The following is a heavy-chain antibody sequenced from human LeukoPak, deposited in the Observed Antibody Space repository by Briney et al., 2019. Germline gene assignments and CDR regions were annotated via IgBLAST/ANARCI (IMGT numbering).Heavy chain of an antibody. CDR1: GYNLTSYW. V-gene: IGHV5-51*01. CDR2: IYPADSDT. J-gene: IGHJ4*02. Sequence: GESLKISCKGSGYNLTSYWIGGVRQMPGEGLDWMGIIYPADSDTTYSPSFQGQVTISADKSISTAYLQWSSLKASDTAMYYCVGSSGYSDYYLHHWGQGTLVTVSS. CDR3: VGSSGYSDYYLHH. D-gene: IGHD3-22*01.